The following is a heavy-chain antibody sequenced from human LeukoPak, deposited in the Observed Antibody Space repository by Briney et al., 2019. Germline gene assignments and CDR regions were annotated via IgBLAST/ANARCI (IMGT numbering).Heavy chain of an antibody. Sequence: PGQSLRLSCDASGFSINTYTMYWVRQAPGQGLEWVSGIRNSDGMTYYADSVRGRFTISTDNSKNTLYLQTNSLRAEDTALYYCAKGLERESRLDSWGQGTLVTVSS. J-gene: IGHJ4*02. D-gene: IGHD1-1*01. CDR2: IRNSDGMT. V-gene: IGHV3-23*01. CDR1: GFSINTYT. CDR3: AKGLERESRLDS.